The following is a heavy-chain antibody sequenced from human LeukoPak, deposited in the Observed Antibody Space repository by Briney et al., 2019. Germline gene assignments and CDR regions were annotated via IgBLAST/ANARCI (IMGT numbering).Heavy chain of an antibody. Sequence: SETLSLTCAVYGGSFSGYYWSWIRQPPGKGLEWIGEVNHSGSTNYNPSLKSRVTISVDTSKNQFSLKLSSVTAADTAVYYCARAKQLVRLDYWGQGTLVTVSS. J-gene: IGHJ4*02. CDR1: GGSFSGYY. V-gene: IGHV4-34*01. D-gene: IGHD6-6*01. CDR3: ARAKQLVRLDY. CDR2: VNHSGST.